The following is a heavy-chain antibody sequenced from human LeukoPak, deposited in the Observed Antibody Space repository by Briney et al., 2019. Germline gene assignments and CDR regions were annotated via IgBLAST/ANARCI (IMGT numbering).Heavy chain of an antibody. Sequence: RASVKVSCKASGGTFSSYAISWVRQAPGQGLEWMGGIIPIFGTANYAQKFQGRVTITADKSTSTAYMELSSLRSEDTAVYYCAREWQASGWYSMWGQGTLVTVSS. V-gene: IGHV1-69*06. CDR3: AREWQASGWYSM. CDR2: IIPIFGTA. J-gene: IGHJ4*02. CDR1: GGTFSSYA. D-gene: IGHD6-19*01.